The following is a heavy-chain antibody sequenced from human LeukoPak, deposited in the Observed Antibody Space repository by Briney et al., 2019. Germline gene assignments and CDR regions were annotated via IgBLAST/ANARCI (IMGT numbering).Heavy chain of an antibody. CDR2: IDQSGGRN. CDR1: GFTFSRFW. Sequence: PGGSLRLSCAASGFTFSRFWVNWVRQAPGGGLEWVANIDQSGGRNNYVDSVKGRFTISRENAKNSLFLEKISRRADDTAVYFCARDAEGGTFDIWGQGTTVTVSS. V-gene: IGHV3-7*05. J-gene: IGHJ3*02. CDR3: ARDAEGGTFDI. D-gene: IGHD3-16*01.